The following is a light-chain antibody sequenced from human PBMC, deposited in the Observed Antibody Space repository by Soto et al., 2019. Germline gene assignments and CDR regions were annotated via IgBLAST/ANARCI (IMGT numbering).Light chain of an antibody. CDR2: DAS. CDR1: QSVSSY. CDR3: QLRSNWMYT. J-gene: IGKJ2*01. V-gene: IGKV3-11*01. Sequence: EIVLTQSPATLSLSPGERATLSCRASQSVSSYLAWYQQKPGQAPRLLIYDASNRATGIPARFSGSGSGTDFTLTISSLEREDFAVYYCQLRSNWMYTFGQGTKLEIK.